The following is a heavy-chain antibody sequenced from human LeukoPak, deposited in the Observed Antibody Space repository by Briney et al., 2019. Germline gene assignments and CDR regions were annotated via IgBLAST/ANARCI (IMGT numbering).Heavy chain of an antibody. D-gene: IGHD4-11*01. Sequence: SETLSLTCAVSGYSISSGYYWAWIRQPPGKGLKWIGNIYHSGSTYYNPSLKSRVTISVDTSKNQFSLKLSSVTAADTAVYYCARRYSNSYFDYWGQGTLVTVSS. J-gene: IGHJ4*02. CDR2: IYHSGST. CDR3: ARRYSNSYFDY. CDR1: GYSISSGYY. V-gene: IGHV4-38-2*01.